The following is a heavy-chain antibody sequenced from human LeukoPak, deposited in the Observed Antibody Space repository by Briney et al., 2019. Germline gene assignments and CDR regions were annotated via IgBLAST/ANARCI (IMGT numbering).Heavy chain of an antibody. CDR2: IRSKPSSYTT. CDR3: AREVMAKRRAFDI. CDR1: GFDFSGFY. J-gene: IGHJ3*02. D-gene: IGHD2-8*01. Sequence: GGSLKLSCAASGFDFSGFYMHWVRQASGRGLEWVGLIRSKPSSYTTVYAASVKGRFTISRDDSKNTAYLQMNSLRAEDTAVYYCAREVMAKRRAFDIWGQGTVVTVSS. V-gene: IGHV3-73*01.